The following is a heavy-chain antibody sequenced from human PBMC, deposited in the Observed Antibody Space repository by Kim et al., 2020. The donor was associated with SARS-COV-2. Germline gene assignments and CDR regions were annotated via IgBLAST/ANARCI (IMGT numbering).Heavy chain of an antibody. J-gene: IGHJ3*02. D-gene: IGHD2-8*01. Sequence: SETLSLTCTVSGYSISSGYYWSWIRQPPGKGLEWIGSIYHSGSTYYNPSLKSRVTISVDTSKNQFSLKLSSVTAADTAVYYCARAEDGVGAFDIWGQGTMVTVSS. V-gene: IGHV4-38-2*02. CDR3: ARAEDGVGAFDI. CDR1: GYSISSGYY. CDR2: IYHSGST.